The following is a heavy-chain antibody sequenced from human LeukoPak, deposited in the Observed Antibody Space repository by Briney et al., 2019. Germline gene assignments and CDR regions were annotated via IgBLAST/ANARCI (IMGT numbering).Heavy chain of an antibody. J-gene: IGHJ6*02. V-gene: IGHV3-23*01. CDR3: AKGEYCSSTSCYGWAYYYYGMDV. D-gene: IGHD2-2*01. Sequence: PGGSLRLSCAASGFTFSSYAMSWVRQAPGKGLEWVSAISGSGGSTYYADSVKGRFTISRDNSKNTLYLQMNSLRAEDTAVYYCAKGEYCSSTSCYGWAYYYYGMDVWGQGTTATVSS. CDR1: GFTFSSYA. CDR2: ISGSGGST.